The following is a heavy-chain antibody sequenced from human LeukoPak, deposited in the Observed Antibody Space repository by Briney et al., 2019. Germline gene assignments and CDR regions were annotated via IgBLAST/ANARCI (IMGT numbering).Heavy chain of an antibody. V-gene: IGHV4-61*02. D-gene: IGHD1-26*01. J-gene: IGHJ4*02. CDR2: IYTSGST. CDR1: GGSISSGSYY. CDR3: ARVSGSYRWYFDY. Sequence: SETLSLTCTVPGGSISSGSYYWSWIRQPAGKGLEWIGRIYTSGSTNYNPSLKSRVTISVDTSKNQFSLKLSSVTAADTAVYYCARVSGSYRWYFDYWGQGTLVTVSS.